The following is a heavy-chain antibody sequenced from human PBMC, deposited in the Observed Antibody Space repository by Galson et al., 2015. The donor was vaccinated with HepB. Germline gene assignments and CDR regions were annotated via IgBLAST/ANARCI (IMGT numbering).Heavy chain of an antibody. D-gene: IGHD3-10*01. CDR1: GFPYNTFW. CDR2: IKQDGSET. CDR3: ARDIGQSYDTYYPFDH. V-gene: IGHV3-7*01. J-gene: IGHJ4*02. Sequence: SLRLSCAASGFPYNTFWMSWVRQVPGQGLEWGANIKQDGSETYYGDSVKGRFTNSRDNAKNSLYLQMDSLRVDDTAVYYCARDIGQSYDTYYPFDHWGQGARVTVSS.